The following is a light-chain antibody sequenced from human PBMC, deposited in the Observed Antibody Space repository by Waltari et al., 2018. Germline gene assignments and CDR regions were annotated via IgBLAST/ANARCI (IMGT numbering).Light chain of an antibody. V-gene: IGKV3-20*01. CDR1: QSVSRT. CDR3: QHYVRLPAT. CDR2: GAA. Sequence: EIVLTQSPGTLSLSPGERATLSCRASQSVSRTLAWYQQTPGQAPKLLIYGAAIRATGIPDRLTGSGSGTDFSLTISSLEPEDFAIYFCQHYVRLPATFGQGTKVEIK. J-gene: IGKJ1*01.